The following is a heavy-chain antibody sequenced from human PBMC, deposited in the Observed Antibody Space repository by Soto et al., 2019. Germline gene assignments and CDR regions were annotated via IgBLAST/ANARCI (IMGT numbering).Heavy chain of an antibody. J-gene: IGHJ4*02. CDR1: GFTFSSYG. CDR2: IWYDGSNK. Sequence: GGCLRLSCAASGFTFSSYGMHWVRQAPGKGLEWVAVIWYDGSNKYYADSVKGRFTISRDNSKNTLYLQMNSLRAEDTAVYYCARFKDGYNFYFDYWGQGTLVTVSS. CDR3: ARFKDGYNFYFDY. D-gene: IGHD5-12*01. V-gene: IGHV3-33*01.